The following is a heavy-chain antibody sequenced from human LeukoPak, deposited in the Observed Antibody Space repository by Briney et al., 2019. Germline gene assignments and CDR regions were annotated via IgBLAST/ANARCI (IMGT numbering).Heavy chain of an antibody. J-gene: IGHJ4*02. V-gene: IGHV4-61*02. Sequence: SETLSLTCTVSGGSISSGSYYWSWIRQPAGKGLEWIGRIYTSGSTNYNPSLKSRVTISVDTSKNQFSLKLSSVTAADTAVYYCARAPGDIVGATWYFDYWGQGTLVTVSS. D-gene: IGHD1-26*01. CDR1: GGSISSGSYY. CDR2: IYTSGST. CDR3: ARAPGDIVGATWYFDY.